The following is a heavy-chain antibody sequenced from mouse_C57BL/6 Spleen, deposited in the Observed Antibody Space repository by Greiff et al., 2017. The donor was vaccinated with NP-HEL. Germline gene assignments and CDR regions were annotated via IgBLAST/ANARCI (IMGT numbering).Heavy chain of an antibody. CDR1: GYTFTSYG. CDR2: IYPRSGNT. J-gene: IGHJ1*03. V-gene: IGHV1-81*01. D-gene: IGHD1-1*01. CDR3: AREEITTVGYFDV. Sequence: VQLQQSGAELARPGASVKLSCKASGYTFTSYGISWVKQRTGQGLEWIGEIYPRSGNTYYNEKFKGKATLTADKSSSTAYMELRSLTSEDSAVYFCAREEITTVGYFDVWGTGTTVTVSS.